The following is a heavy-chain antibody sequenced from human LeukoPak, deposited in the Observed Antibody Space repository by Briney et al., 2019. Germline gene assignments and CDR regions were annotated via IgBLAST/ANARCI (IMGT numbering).Heavy chain of an antibody. CDR1: GFTFSSYA. CDR2: ISGSGGST. D-gene: IGHD3-9*01. Sequence: GGSLRLSCAASGFTFSSYAMSWVRQAPGKGLEWVSAISGSGGSTYYADSVKGRFTISTDDSKNTLYLQMDSLRAEDTAVYHCAKDKENFDWFGPLEYYFDYWGQGTLVTVSS. V-gene: IGHV3-23*01. J-gene: IGHJ4*02. CDR3: AKDKENFDWFGPLEYYFDY.